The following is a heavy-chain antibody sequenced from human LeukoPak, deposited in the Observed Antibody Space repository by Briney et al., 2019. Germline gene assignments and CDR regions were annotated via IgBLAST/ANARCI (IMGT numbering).Heavy chain of an antibody. D-gene: IGHD5-12*01. V-gene: IGHV1-8*03. CDR2: MNPNSGST. CDR1: GYTFTSYD. CDR3: ARGRSTGYPYYFEY. Sequence: ASVKVSCKASGYTFTSYDINWVRQATCQGLEWMGWMNPNSGSTGYAQKFQGRVTITRNTSISTAYMELSGLRSEDTAVYYCARGRSTGYPYYFEYWGQGTLVTVSS. J-gene: IGHJ4*02.